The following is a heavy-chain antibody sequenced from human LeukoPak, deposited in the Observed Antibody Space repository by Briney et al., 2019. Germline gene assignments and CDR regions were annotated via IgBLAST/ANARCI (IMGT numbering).Heavy chain of an antibody. Sequence: PSETLSLTCAVSGDSVSNSIYYWGWIRQPPGNGLEWIGSIYYSGSTYYNPSLKSRVTISVDTSKNHFSLKLRSVTAADTALYYCARGGIDPFAYWGQGTLVTVSS. CDR2: IYYSGST. V-gene: IGHV4-39*07. CDR1: GDSVSNSIYY. J-gene: IGHJ4*02. CDR3: ARGGIDPFAY. D-gene: IGHD2-15*01.